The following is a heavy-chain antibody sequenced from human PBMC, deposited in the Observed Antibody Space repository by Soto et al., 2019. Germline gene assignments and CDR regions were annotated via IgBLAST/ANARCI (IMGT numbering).Heavy chain of an antibody. Sequence: KPSETLSLTCAVSGGSFSGYYWSWIRQPPGKGLEWIGAISNRGSDYNPSLKSRVTMSVDTPKNQFSLKLSSLTAADTAVYYCARDVFCSSGTCRIGNWFDPWGQGTLVTVSS. CDR3: ARDVFCSSGTCRIGNWFDP. J-gene: IGHJ5*02. D-gene: IGHD2-15*01. V-gene: IGHV4-34*01. CDR1: GGSFSGYY. CDR2: ISNRGS.